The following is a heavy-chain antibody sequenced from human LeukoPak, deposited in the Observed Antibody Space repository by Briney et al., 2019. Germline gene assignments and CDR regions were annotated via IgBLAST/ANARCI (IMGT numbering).Heavy chain of an antibody. CDR2: INWNGGST. CDR3: ARLGYCSSTSCYVNYYYYMNV. Sequence: GGSLRLSCAASGFTFEDYGMSWVRQAPGKGLEWVSGINWNGGSTGYADSVKGRFTISRDNAKNSLYLQMNSLRAEDTALYYCARLGYCSSTSCYVNYYYYMNVWGKGTTVTVSS. V-gene: IGHV3-20*04. J-gene: IGHJ6*03. CDR1: GFTFEDYG. D-gene: IGHD2-2*01.